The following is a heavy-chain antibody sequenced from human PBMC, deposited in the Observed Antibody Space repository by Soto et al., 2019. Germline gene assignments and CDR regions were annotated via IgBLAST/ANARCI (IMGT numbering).Heavy chain of an antibody. D-gene: IGHD2-15*01. CDR3: ARVKSVDNGMDV. CDR2: ITSSGSYR. Sequence: EEQLVESGGGLVKPGGSLRLSCVASGFIFITYDMNWVRRAPGKGLEWVSSITSSGSYRYYADSVKGRFTISRDNAKNSMYQQMDSLRAEDTAVYYCARVKSVDNGMDVWGQGTAVTVSS. CDR1: GFIFITYD. V-gene: IGHV3-21*02. J-gene: IGHJ6*02.